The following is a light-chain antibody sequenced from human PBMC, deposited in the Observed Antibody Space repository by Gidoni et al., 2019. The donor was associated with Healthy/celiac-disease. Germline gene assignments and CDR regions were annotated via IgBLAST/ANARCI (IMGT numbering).Light chain of an antibody. J-gene: IGKJ3*01. V-gene: IGKV4-1*01. Sequence: DIVMTQSPDPLAVSLGERATINCKSSQSFLYSSNNKNSVAWYQQKPGQPPKLLIYWASTREAGVPDRFSGSGSGTDFTLTISSLQAEDVAVYYCQQDYSTSFTFGPGTKVDIK. CDR1: QSFLYSSNNKNS. CDR3: QQDYSTSFT. CDR2: WAS.